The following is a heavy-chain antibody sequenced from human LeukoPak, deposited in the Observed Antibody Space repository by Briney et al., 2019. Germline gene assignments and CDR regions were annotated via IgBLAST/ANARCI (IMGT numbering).Heavy chain of an antibody. D-gene: IGHD3-16*01. J-gene: IGHJ5*02. CDR2: ISYDGSNR. V-gene: IGHV3-30*18. CDR3: AKTGEAWASSNWFDP. CDR1: GFTFSSYG. Sequence: GGSLRLSCAASGFTFSSYGMHWVRQALGKGLEWVAVISYDGSNRYYADSVKGRFTISRDNSKNTLYLQMNSLRAEDTAVYYCAKTGEAWASSNWFDPWGQGTLVTVSS.